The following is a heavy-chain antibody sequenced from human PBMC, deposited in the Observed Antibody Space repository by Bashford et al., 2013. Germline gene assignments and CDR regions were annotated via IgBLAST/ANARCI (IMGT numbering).Heavy chain of an antibody. CDR3: ARDPGLGYCSGGSCYPYDAFDI. CDR2: INAGNDNT. CDR1: GYTFTSNP. Sequence: ASVKVSCKASGYTFTSNPMHWVRQAPGQSLEWMGWINAGNDNTKYSQKFQGRVTITRDTSASTTYMELSSLRSEDTAVYYCARDPGLGYCSGGSCYPYDAFDIWGQGTMVTVSS. D-gene: IGHD2-15*01. J-gene: IGHJ3*02. V-gene: IGHV1-3*01.